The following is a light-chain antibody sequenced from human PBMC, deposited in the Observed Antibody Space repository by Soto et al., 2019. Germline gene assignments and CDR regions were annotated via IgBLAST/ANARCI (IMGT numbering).Light chain of an antibody. CDR2: WAS. J-gene: IGKJ1*01. Sequence: DIVMTPSPDSLAVSLGERATINCKSSQSVLYSSNNKNYLAWYQQKPGQPPKLLIYWASTRESGVPDRFSGSGSGTDFTLTISSLQAEDVAVYYCQQYYSTRTFGQGTKVDI. V-gene: IGKV4-1*01. CDR1: QSVLYSSNNKNY. CDR3: QQYYSTRT.